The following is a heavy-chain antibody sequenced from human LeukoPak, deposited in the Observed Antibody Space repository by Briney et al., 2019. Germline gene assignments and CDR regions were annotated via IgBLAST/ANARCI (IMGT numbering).Heavy chain of an antibody. J-gene: IGHJ6*03. CDR1: GFTFSSYW. CDR3: ARESVVPAATTGYYYYMDV. Sequence: PGGSLRLSCAASGFTFSSYWMSWVRQAPGKGLEWVANIKQDGSEKYYVDSVKGRFTISRDNAKNSLYLQMNSLRAEDTAVYYCARESVVPAATTGYYYYMDVWGKGTTVTVSS. CDR2: IKQDGSEK. D-gene: IGHD2-2*01. V-gene: IGHV3-7*01.